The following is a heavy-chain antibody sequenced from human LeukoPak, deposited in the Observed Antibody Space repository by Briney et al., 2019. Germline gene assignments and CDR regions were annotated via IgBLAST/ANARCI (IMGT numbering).Heavy chain of an antibody. J-gene: IGHJ4*02. CDR1: GGTFRSYA. V-gene: IGHV1-18*01. CDR2: ISAYNVNT. CDR3: ARVPVSGPGARFDY. D-gene: IGHD4-11*01. Sequence: ASVKVSCKPSGGTFRSYAISWVRQAPGQGLEWMGWISAYNVNTNDAQKLQGRVTMTTDTSTTTAYMELRSLRSDDTAVYYCARVPVSGPGARFDYWGQGTLVTVSS.